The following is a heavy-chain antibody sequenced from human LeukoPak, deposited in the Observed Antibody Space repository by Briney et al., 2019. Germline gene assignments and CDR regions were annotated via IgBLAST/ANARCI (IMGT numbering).Heavy chain of an antibody. CDR1: GGSISSSSYY. CDR3: AREGLGELSSRDY. CDR2: IYYSGST. Sequence: SETLSLTCTVSGGSISSSSYYWGWIRQPPGKGLEWIGSIYYSGSTYYNPSLKSRVTISVDTSKNQFSLKLSSVTAADTAVYYCAREGLGELSSRDYWGQGTLVTVSS. D-gene: IGHD3-16*02. V-gene: IGHV4-39*07. J-gene: IGHJ4*02.